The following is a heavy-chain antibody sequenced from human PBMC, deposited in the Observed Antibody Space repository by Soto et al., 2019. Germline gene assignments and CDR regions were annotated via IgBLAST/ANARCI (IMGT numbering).Heavy chain of an antibody. J-gene: IGHJ6*02. CDR3: ARGHSIFYGMDV. CDR1: GFTFSDYY. V-gene: IGHV3-11*01. D-gene: IGHD2-21*01. CDR2: ISSSGTTI. Sequence: GGSLRLSCAASGFTFSDYYMNWIRQDPGKGLEWVSYISSSGTTIYYADSVKGRFTISRDNAKNSLFLQMNSLRAEDTALYYCARGHSIFYGMDVWGQGTTVTVSS.